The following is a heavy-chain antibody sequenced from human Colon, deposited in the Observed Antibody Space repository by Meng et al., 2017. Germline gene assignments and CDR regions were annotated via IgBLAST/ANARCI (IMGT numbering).Heavy chain of an antibody. CDR3: AKSNALTGMS. J-gene: IGHJ5*02. CDR2: MHFSGTT. Sequence: RELQESGPGLVKPSETLSSTCTVSGDSIGSGDSYWAWIRQPPGKGLEWIGSMHFSGTTYHNPSLKSRVTISIDTSKNQFSLKLSSVTAADTAVYYCAKSNALTGMSWGQGTLVTVSS. CDR1: GDSIGSGDSY. D-gene: IGHD3-9*01. V-gene: IGHV4-39*07.